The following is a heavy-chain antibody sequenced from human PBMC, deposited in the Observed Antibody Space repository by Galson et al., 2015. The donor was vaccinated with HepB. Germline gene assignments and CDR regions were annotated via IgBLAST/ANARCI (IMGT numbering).Heavy chain of an antibody. CDR2: IYTSGST. V-gene: IGHV4-61*02. D-gene: IGHD3-10*01. CDR3: ARGDGRYGSGSYYSINYYYYMDV. Sequence: LSLTCTVSGGSISSGSYYWSWIRQPAGKGLEWIGRIYTSGSTNYNPSLKSRVTMSVDTSKNQFSLKLSSVTAADTAVYYCARGDGRYGSGSYYSINYYYYMDVWGKGTTVTVSS. CDR1: GGSISSGSYY. J-gene: IGHJ6*03.